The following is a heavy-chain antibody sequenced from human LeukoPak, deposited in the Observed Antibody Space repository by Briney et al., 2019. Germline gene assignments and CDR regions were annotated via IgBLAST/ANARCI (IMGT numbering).Heavy chain of an antibody. D-gene: IGHD3-9*01. CDR2: ISAYNGNT. J-gene: IGHJ6*02. Sequence: ASVKVSCKASGYTFTSYGISWVRQAPGQGLEWMGWISAYNGNTNYAQKLQGRVTMTTDTSTSTAYMELRSLRSDDTAVYYCARVTNLDTYYYYYDMDVWGQGTTVTVSS. V-gene: IGHV1-18*01. CDR3: ARVTNLDTYYYYYDMDV. CDR1: GYTFTSYG.